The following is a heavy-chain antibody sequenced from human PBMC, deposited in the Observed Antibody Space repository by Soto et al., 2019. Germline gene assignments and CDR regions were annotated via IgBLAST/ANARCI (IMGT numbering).Heavy chain of an antibody. J-gene: IGHJ4*02. CDR2: ISNDGKKD. CDR1: GFIFSNYG. V-gene: IGHV3-30*18. D-gene: IGHD3-16*01. CDR3: AKDILNWDYHLGVDY. Sequence: QVQVVESGGGVVQPGRSLRLSCAASGFIFSNYGMHWVGQVPGKGLEWVACISNDGKKDYYLDSVKGRFPISRDNSKNTLELQMNTLKPEDTAVYFGAKDILNWDYHLGVDYWDQGTLVTVSS.